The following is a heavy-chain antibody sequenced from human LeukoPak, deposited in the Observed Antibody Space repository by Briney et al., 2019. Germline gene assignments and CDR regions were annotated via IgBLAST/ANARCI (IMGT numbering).Heavy chain of an antibody. D-gene: IGHD6-13*01. CDR1: GGSFSGYY. Sequence: PSGTLSLTCAVYGGSFSGYYWSWIRQPPGKGLEWIGEINHSGSTNYNPSLKSRVTISVDTSKNQFSLKLSSVTAADTAVYYCARVTGVSWYAAGFDYWGQGTLVTVSS. V-gene: IGHV4-34*01. CDR3: ARVTGVSWYAAGFDY. CDR2: INHSGST. J-gene: IGHJ4*02.